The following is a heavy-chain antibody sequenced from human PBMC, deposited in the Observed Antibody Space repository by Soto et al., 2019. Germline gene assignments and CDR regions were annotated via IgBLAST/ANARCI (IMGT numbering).Heavy chain of an antibody. J-gene: IGHJ1*01. V-gene: IGHV4-31*03. D-gene: IGHD4-17*01. CDR1: GGSISSGGYY. Sequence: SETLSLTCTVSGGSISSGGYYWSWIRQHPGKGLEWIGYIYYSGSTYYNPSLKSRVTISVDTSKNQFSLKLSSVTAADTAVYYCASFRWMGGGDYRDEYFQHWGQGTLVTVSS. CDR2: IYYSGST. CDR3: ASFRWMGGGDYRDEYFQH.